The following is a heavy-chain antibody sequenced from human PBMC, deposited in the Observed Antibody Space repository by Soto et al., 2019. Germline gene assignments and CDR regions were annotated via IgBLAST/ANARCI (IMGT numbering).Heavy chain of an antibody. CDR3: ARVTPFVFFEWLLSPPDY. D-gene: IGHD3-3*01. V-gene: IGHV1-18*04. CDR2: ISAYNGNT. Sequence: ASVKVSCKASGYTFTSYGISWVRQAPGQGLEWMGWISAYNGNTNYAQKLQGRVTMTTDTSTSTAYMELRSLRSDDTAVYYCARVTPFVFFEWLLSPPDYWCQGTLVSVSS. J-gene: IGHJ4*02. CDR1: GYTFTSYG.